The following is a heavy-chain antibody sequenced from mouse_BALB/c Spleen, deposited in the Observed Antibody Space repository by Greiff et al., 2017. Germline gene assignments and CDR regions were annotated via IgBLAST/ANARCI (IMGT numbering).Heavy chain of an antibody. J-gene: IGHJ3*01. CDR3: ASPSGDSSGFAY. V-gene: IGHV3-8*02. Sequence: EVKLEESGPSLVKPSQTLSLTCSVTGDSITSGYWNWIRNFPGNKLEYMGYISYSGSTYYNPSLKSRISITRDTSKNQYYLQLNSVTTEDTATYYGASPSGDSSGFAYWGQGTLVTVSA. D-gene: IGHD3-2*01. CDR2: ISYSGST. CDR1: GDSITSGY.